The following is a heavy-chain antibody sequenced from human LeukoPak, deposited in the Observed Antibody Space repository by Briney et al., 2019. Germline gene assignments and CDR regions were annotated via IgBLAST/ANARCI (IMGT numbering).Heavy chain of an antibody. D-gene: IGHD1-26*01. V-gene: IGHV3-21*01. CDR3: ARDPSGSYYDYYFDY. J-gene: IGHJ4*02. Sequence: GGSLRLSCAASGFTFSSYSMNWVRQAPGKGLEWVSSISSSSSHIYYADSVKGRFTISRDKAKNSLYLQMNSLRAEDTAVYYCARDPSGSYYDYYFDYWGQGTLVTVSS. CDR2: ISSSSSHI. CDR1: GFTFSSYS.